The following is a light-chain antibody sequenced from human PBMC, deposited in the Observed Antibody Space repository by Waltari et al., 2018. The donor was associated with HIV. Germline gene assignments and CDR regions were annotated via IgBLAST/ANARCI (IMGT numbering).Light chain of an antibody. CDR3: QQYDIWPPWT. V-gene: IGKV3-15*01. CDR1: QSVRTY. Sequence: EIVMTQTPATVSVSPGDSATLSCRASQSVRTYLAWYQQKPGQGPRLLIYGASTRATGVPARFSATGSGTDFTLTISSLQPEDFAVYYCQQYDIWPPWTFGQGTKVEIK. J-gene: IGKJ1*01. CDR2: GAS.